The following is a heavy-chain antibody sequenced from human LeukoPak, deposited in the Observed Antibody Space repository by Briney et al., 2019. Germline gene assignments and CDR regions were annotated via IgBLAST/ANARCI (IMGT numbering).Heavy chain of an antibody. CDR3: ARRRSRFYGDYGMDV. D-gene: IGHD4-17*01. Sequence: SETLSLTCAVYGGSFSGYYWSWIRQPPGKGLEWIGEINHSGSTNYNPSLKSRVTISVDTSKNQFSLKLSSVTAADTAVYCCARRRSRFYGDYGMDVWGQGTTVTVSS. J-gene: IGHJ6*02. CDR2: INHSGST. CDR1: GGSFSGYY. V-gene: IGHV4-34*01.